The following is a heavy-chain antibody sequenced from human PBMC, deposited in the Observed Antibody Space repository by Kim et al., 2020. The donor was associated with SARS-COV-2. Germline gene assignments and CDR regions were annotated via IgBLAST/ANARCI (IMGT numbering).Heavy chain of an antibody. Sequence: EPVKDRSTNSRNNSKNTLYLQGNSLRADDTAVYYCAKSRGSGSDYGFDYWGQGTLVTVSS. D-gene: IGHD1-26*01. CDR3: AKSRGSGSDYGFDY. J-gene: IGHJ4*02. V-gene: IGHV3-23*01.